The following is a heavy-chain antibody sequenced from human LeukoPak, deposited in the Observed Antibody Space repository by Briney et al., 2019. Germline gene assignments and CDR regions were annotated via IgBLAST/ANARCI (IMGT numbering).Heavy chain of an antibody. CDR2: IYYSGST. D-gene: IGHD3-10*01. Sequence: SETLSLTCTVSGGSISSSSYYWGWIRQPPGKGLEWIGSIYYSGSTYYNPSLKSRVTISVDTSKNQFSLKLSSVTAADTAVYYCAKYASGTMRDYWGQGTLVTVSP. J-gene: IGHJ4*02. CDR3: AKYASGTMRDY. CDR1: GGSISSSSYY. V-gene: IGHV4-39*01.